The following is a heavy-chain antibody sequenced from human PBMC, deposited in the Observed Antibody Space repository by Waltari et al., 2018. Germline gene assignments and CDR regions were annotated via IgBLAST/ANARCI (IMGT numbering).Heavy chain of an antibody. J-gene: IGHJ4*02. CDR3: ASSYYDILTGYRFDY. V-gene: IGHV4-34*01. D-gene: IGHD3-9*01. Sequence: QVQLQQWGAGLLKPSETLSLTCAVYGGSFSGYYWRLIRQPPGKGLEWIGEINHSGSTNYNPSLKSRVTISVDTSKNQFSLKLSSVTAADTAVYYCASSYYDILTGYRFDYWGQGTLVTVSS. CDR2: INHSGST. CDR1: GGSFSGYY.